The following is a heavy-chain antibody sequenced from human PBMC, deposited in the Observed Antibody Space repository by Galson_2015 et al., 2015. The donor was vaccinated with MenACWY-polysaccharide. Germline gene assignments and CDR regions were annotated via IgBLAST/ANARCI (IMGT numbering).Heavy chain of an antibody. CDR2: MNPNSGNT. Sequence: SVKVSCKASGYSFSSYDINWVRQAPGHGLEWMGWMNPNSGNTGYAQKFQGRVTMTRNTSISIAYMELSSLRSEDTAVYYCARGGKYYYDSSGYLNWFDPWGQGTLVTVSS. D-gene: IGHD3-22*01. CDR3: ARGGKYYYDSSGYLNWFDP. J-gene: IGHJ5*02. CDR1: GYSFSSYD. V-gene: IGHV1-8*01.